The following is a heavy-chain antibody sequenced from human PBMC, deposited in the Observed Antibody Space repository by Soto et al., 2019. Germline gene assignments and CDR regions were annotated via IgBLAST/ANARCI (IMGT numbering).Heavy chain of an antibody. CDR3: ARDGIGGYNWNYPLLYYYYGMDV. V-gene: IGHV3-30-3*01. CDR2: ISYDGSNK. CDR1: GFTFSSYA. J-gene: IGHJ6*02. Sequence: GGSLRLSCAASGFTFSSYAMHWVRQAPGKGLEWVAVISYDGSNKYYADSVKGRFTISRDNSKNTLYLQMNSLRAEDTAVYYCARDGIGGYNWNYPLLYYYYGMDVWGQGTTVTVSS. D-gene: IGHD1-7*01.